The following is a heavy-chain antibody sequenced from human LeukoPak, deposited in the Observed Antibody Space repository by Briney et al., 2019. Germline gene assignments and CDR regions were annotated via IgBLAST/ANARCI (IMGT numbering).Heavy chain of an antibody. V-gene: IGHV3-74*01. CDR3: ARDDVDTAMERYHYYYMDV. CDR1: GFTFDDYG. D-gene: IGHD5-18*01. Sequence: GGSLRLSCAASGFTFDDYGMSWVRQAPGKGLVWVSRINSDGSSTSYADSVKGRFTISRDNAKNTLYLQMNSLRAEDTAVYYCARDDVDTAMERYHYYYMDVWGKGTTVTVSS. CDR2: INSDGSST. J-gene: IGHJ6*03.